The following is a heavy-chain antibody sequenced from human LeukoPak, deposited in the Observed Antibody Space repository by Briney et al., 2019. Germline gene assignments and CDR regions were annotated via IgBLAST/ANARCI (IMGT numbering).Heavy chain of an antibody. V-gene: IGHV3-43*02. D-gene: IGHD3-22*01. CDR3: AKDMAYYYDSSVVIDY. J-gene: IGHJ4*02. CDR2: ISGDGDTT. CDR1: GFTFDGYA. Sequence: GGSLRLSCAASGFTFDGYAMHWVRQAPGKGLEWVSLISGDGDTTYSADSVKGRFTIFRDNFKNSLYLQMNSLRTEDTALYYCAKDMAYYYDSSVVIDYWGQGTLVTVSS.